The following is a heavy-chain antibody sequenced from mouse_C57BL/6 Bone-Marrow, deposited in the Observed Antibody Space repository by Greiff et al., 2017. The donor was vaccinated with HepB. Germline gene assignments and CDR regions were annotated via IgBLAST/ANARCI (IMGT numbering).Heavy chain of an antibody. CDR1: GFTFSTSG. V-gene: IGHV5-6*01. D-gene: IGHD4-1*02. J-gene: IGHJ2*01. CDR3: ARDRFNYYFDY. Sequence: EVQLVESGADLVKPGGSLKLSCVAPGFTFSTSGMSWVRQTPDKRLEWVATINTGGTYTYYPDSVKGRFTISKDAAKNTLFLQMSSLKSEDSAIYFCARDRFNYYFDYWRQGTTLTVTS. CDR2: INTGGTYT.